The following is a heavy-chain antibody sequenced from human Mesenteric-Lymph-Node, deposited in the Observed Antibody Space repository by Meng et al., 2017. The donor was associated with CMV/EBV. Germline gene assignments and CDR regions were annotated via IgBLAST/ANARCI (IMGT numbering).Heavy chain of an antibody. CDR3: ARGSEYSGYDYFSIYYGLDV. Sequence: GGSLRLSCAASGITVSSNYMSWVRQAPGKGLMWVARIRSDGGGLGYAASVEGRFIISRDDTEKTLYLQMNSLRAEDTGVYYCARGSEYSGYDYFSIYYGLDVWGQGTTVTVSS. J-gene: IGHJ6*02. CDR2: IRSDGGGL. D-gene: IGHD5-12*01. CDR1: GITVSSNY. V-gene: IGHV3-74*01.